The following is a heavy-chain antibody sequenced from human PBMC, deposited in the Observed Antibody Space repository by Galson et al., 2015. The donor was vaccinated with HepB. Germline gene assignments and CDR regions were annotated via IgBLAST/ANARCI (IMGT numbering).Heavy chain of an antibody. CDR3: AGPYRARLHH. Sequence: ETLSLTCTVSGRSISNSYWNWIRQPPGKGLEWIGYIYYSGSTNYNPSLKSRVTISIDTSKNQFSLRLSSVTAADTAVYYCAGPYRARLHHWGQGTLVTVSS. V-gene: IGHV4-59*08. CDR1: GRSISNSY. D-gene: IGHD3-16*01. J-gene: IGHJ4*02. CDR2: IYYSGST.